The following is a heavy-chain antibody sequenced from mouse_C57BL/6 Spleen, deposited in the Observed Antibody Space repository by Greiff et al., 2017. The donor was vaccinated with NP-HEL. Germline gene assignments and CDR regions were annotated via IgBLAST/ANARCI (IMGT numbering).Heavy chain of an antibody. Sequence: QVQLQQPGAELVKPGASVQMSCKASGYTFTSYWITWVKQRPGQGLEWIGDIYPGSGSTNYNEKFKSKATLTVYTSSSTAYMQLSSLTSEDSAVYYCARGGGWFAYWGQGTLVTVSA. J-gene: IGHJ3*01. CDR2: IYPGSGST. CDR3: ARGGGWFAY. CDR1: GYTFTSYW. V-gene: IGHV1-55*01.